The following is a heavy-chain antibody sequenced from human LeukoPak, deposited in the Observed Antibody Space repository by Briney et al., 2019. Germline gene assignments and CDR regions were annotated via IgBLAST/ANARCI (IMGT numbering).Heavy chain of an antibody. CDR3: ARSGSPFDY. CDR1: GFTFSDYY. V-gene: IGHV3-11*01. D-gene: IGHD3-10*01. CDR2: ISSSGSTI. Sequence: KPGGSLTLSCAASGFTFSDYYMSWIRQAPGKGLEWVSYISSSGSTIYYADSVKGRFTISRDNAKNSLYLQMSSLSAEHTAVYHRARSGSPFDYWGQGTLVTVSS. J-gene: IGHJ4*02.